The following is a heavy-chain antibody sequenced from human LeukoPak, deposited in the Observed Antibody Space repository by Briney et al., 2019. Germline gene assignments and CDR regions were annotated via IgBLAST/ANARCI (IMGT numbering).Heavy chain of an antibody. CDR1: GYTFTSYD. CDR2: MNPNSGNT. V-gene: IGHV1-8*03. Sequence: ASVKVSCKASGYTFTSYDINWVRQATGQGLEWMGWMNPNSGNTGYAQKFQGRVTITRNTSISTAYMELSSLRSEDTAVYYCARGLFRTTIFGVVIKQNWFDPWGQGTLVTVSS. J-gene: IGHJ5*02. D-gene: IGHD3-3*01. CDR3: ARGLFRTTIFGVVIKQNWFDP.